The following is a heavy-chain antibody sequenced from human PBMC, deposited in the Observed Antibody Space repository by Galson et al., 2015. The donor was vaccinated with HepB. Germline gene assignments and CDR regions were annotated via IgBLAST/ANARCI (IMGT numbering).Heavy chain of an antibody. CDR3: ATVFGAYCGGDCYSPDAFDI. J-gene: IGHJ3*02. CDR1: GGTFSSYA. Sequence: SVKVSCKASGGTFSSYAISWVRQAPGKGHEWMGGIIPIFGAPNYAQKFQGRVTITADKSTSTAYMELSSLRSEDTAVYYCATVFGAYCGGDCYSPDAFDIWGQGTMVTVSS. CDR2: IIPIFGAP. V-gene: IGHV1-69*06. D-gene: IGHD2-21*02.